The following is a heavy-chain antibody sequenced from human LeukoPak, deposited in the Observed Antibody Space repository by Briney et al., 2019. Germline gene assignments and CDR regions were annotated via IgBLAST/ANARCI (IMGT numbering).Heavy chain of an antibody. J-gene: IGHJ4*02. CDR3: ARVRDYSNFDY. CDR1: GGSISSSSYY. V-gene: IGHV4-39*07. Sequence: SETLSLTCTVSGGSISSSSYYWGWIRQPPGKGLERIGSIYYSGSTYYNPSLKSRVTISVDTSKNQFSLKLSSVTAADTAVYYCARVRDYSNFDYWGQGTLVTVSS. CDR2: IYYSGST. D-gene: IGHD4-11*01.